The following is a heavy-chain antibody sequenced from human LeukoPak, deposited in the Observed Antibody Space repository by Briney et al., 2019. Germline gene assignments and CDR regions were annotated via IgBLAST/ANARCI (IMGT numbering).Heavy chain of an antibody. Sequence: SETLSLTCTVSGASISSYYWSWIRQPPGKGLEWIGYIYYSGSTNYNPSLKSRATISVDTSKNQFSLKLSSVTAADTAVYYCARVDSSNWYEYRGYFDYWGQGTLVTVSS. J-gene: IGHJ4*02. CDR1: GASISSYY. CDR3: ARVDSSNWYEYRGYFDY. D-gene: IGHD6-13*01. V-gene: IGHV4-59*01. CDR2: IYYSGST.